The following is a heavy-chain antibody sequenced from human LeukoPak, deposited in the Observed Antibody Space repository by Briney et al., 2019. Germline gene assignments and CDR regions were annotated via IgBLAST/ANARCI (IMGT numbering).Heavy chain of an antibody. CDR1: GGSISSYY. J-gene: IGHJ4*02. V-gene: IGHV4-59*08. CDR2: IYYSGST. D-gene: IGHD3-10*01. Sequence: PSETLSLTCTVSGGSISSYYWSWIRQPPGKGLEWIGYIYYSGSTNYNPSLKSRVTISVDTSKNQFSLKLSSVTAADTAVYCCAGLSSGTGGYWGQGTLVTVSS. CDR3: AGLSSGTGGY.